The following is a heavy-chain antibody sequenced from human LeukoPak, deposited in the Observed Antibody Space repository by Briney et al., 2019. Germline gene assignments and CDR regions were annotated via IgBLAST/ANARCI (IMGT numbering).Heavy chain of an antibody. CDR3: ARSRHSYDSSGFPHY. CDR2: ISSSSSFI. V-gene: IGHV3-21*04. J-gene: IGHJ4*02. D-gene: IGHD3-22*01. CDR1: GHTFSSYN. Sequence: GGSLSLSCAASGHTFSSYNMNWVRQAPGKGLEWVASISSSSSFIYYADSVKGRFTISRDNAKNSLYLQMNSLRAEDTALYYCARSRHSYDSSGFPHYWGQGTLVTVSS.